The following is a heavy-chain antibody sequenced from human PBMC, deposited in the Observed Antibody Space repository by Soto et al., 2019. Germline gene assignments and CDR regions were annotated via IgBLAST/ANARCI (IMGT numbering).Heavy chain of an antibody. D-gene: IGHD2-2*01. Sequence: QVQLVQSGAEVKKPGSSVKVSCKASGGTFSSSAISWVRQAPGQGLEWMGGIIPISGTANYAQKFQGRVTITADESTSTAYTELSSLRSEDTAVYYCARSQGSSTSLEIYYYYYYGMDVWGQGTTVTVSS. CDR2: IIPISGTA. J-gene: IGHJ6*02. CDR3: ARSQGSSTSLEIYYYYYYGMDV. CDR1: GGTFSSSA. V-gene: IGHV1-69*01.